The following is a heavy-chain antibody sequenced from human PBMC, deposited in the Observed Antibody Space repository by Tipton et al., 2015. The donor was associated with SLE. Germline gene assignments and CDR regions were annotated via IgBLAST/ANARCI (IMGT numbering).Heavy chain of an antibody. V-gene: IGHV4-59*11. CDR3: AREEAARPGWYFDL. J-gene: IGHJ2*01. D-gene: IGHD6-6*01. CDR2: IYYSGST. Sequence: TLSLTCTVSGGSISSHYWSWTRQPPGKGLEWIGYIYYSGSTNYNPPLKSRVTISVDTSKNQFSLKLSSVTAADTAVYYCAREEAARPGWYFDLWGRGTLVTVSS. CDR1: GGSISSHY.